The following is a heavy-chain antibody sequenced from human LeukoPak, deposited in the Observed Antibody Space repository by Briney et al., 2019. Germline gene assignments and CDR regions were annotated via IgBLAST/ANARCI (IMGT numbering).Heavy chain of an antibody. CDR1: GYTFTSYS. Sequence: ASVKVSCKASGYTFTSYSMHWVRQAPGQGLEWMGIINPSGGSTSYAQKFQGRVTMTTDTSTSTAYMELRSLRSDDTAVYYCAREIYDILTGYAFDYWGQGTLVTVSS. V-gene: IGHV1-46*01. D-gene: IGHD3-9*01. J-gene: IGHJ4*02. CDR2: INPSGGST. CDR3: AREIYDILTGYAFDY.